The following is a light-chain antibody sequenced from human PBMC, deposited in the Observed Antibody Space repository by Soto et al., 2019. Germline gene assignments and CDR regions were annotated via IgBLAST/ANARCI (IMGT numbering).Light chain of an antibody. J-gene: IGLJ2*01. V-gene: IGLV2-14*01. Sequence: QSALTQPASVSGSPGQSITISCTGTSNDVGGYNYVFWFQQHPGKAPKLMIYDVSSRPSAVSHRFSGSKSGNTASLTISGLQAEDEADYYCTSYSTSSTRVFGGGTKLTVL. CDR2: DVS. CDR3: TSYSTSSTRV. CDR1: SNDVGGYNY.